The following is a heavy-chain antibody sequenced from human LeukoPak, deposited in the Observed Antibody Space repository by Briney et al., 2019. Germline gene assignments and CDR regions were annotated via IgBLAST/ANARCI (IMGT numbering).Heavy chain of an antibody. V-gene: IGHV4-39*01. J-gene: IGHJ5*02. Sequence: PSETLSLTCTVSGCSISSSRYYWAWIRQPPGKGLEWIGTIYYSGSTYYNPSLKSRVTISVDTSKNQFSLKLTSVTAADTAVFYCGGLDNYMVDPWGQGTLVTVSS. CDR1: GCSISSSRYY. CDR2: IYYSGST. CDR3: GGLDNYMVDP. D-gene: IGHD4-11*01.